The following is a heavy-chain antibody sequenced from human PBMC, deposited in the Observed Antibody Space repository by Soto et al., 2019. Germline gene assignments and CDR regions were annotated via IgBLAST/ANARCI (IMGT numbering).Heavy chain of an antibody. CDR2: INHSGST. Sequence: SETLSLTCAVYGRSFSGYYWSWIRQPPGKGLEWIGEINHSGSTNYNPSLKSRVTISVDTSKNQFSLKLSSVTAADTAVYYCARGRYCSGGSCYRAQPNYYYYYGMDVWGQGTTVTVSS. CDR3: ARGRYCSGGSCYRAQPNYYYYYGMDV. J-gene: IGHJ6*02. CDR1: GRSFSGYY. V-gene: IGHV4-34*01. D-gene: IGHD2-15*01.